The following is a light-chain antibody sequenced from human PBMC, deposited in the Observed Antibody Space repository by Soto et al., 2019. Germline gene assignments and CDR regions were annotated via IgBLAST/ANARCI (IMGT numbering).Light chain of an antibody. CDR2: EGS. CDR1: SSDVGTYNL. J-gene: IGLJ3*02. V-gene: IGLV2-23*01. CDR3: CSYASSTTVV. Sequence: QSALTQPASVSGSPGQSITISCTGTSSDVGTYNLVSWYQQHPGKAPKLMIYEGSKRPSGVSNRFSGSKSGNTASLTISGLLAEDEADYYCCSYASSTTVVFGGGTKLTVL.